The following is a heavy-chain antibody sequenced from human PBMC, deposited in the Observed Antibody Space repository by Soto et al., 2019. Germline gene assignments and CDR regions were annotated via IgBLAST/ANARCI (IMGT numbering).Heavy chain of an antibody. CDR2: IYYSGST. J-gene: IGHJ1*01. CDR1: GGSISSGGYY. Sequence: QVQLQESGPGLVKPSQTLSLTCTVSGGSISSGGYYWSWIRQHPGKGLEWIGYIYYSGSTYYNPSLKSRVTXXVXTXRNQFSLKLSSVTAADTAVYYCARDLSGSYFPYFQHWGQGTLVTVSS. D-gene: IGHD1-26*01. V-gene: IGHV4-31*03. CDR3: ARDLSGSYFPYFQH.